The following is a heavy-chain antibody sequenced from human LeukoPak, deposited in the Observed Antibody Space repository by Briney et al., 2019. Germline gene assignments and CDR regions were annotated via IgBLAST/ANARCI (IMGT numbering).Heavy chain of an antibody. CDR3: AKDLQYSSSGGFDP. J-gene: IGHJ5*02. Sequence: PGRSLRLSCAASGFTFDDYAMHWVRQAPGKGLEWVSGISWNSGGIGYADSVKGRFTISRDNAKNSLYLQMNSLRAEDTALYFCAKDLQYSSSGGFDPWGQGTLVTVSS. V-gene: IGHV3-9*01. CDR2: ISWNSGGI. CDR1: GFTFDDYA. D-gene: IGHD6-13*01.